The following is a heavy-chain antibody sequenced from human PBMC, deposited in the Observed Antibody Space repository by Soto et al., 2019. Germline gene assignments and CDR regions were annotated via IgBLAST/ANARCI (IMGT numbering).Heavy chain of an antibody. Sequence: GSLRLSCAASGFTFSSYWMHWVRQAPGKGLVWVSRINSDGSSTSYADSVKGRFTISRDNAKNTLYLQMNSLRAEDTAVYYCARDAGYCSSTSCYNRDLDYWGKGTLVTVSS. J-gene: IGHJ4*02. CDR3: ARDAGYCSSTSCYNRDLDY. CDR2: INSDGSST. CDR1: GFTFSSYW. V-gene: IGHV3-74*01. D-gene: IGHD2-2*03.